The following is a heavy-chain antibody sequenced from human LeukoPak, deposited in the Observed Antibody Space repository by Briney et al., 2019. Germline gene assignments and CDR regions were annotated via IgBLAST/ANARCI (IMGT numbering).Heavy chain of an antibody. CDR2: ISGSGGST. CDR3: AKFTDGYYDFWSGYPY. J-gene: IGHJ4*02. D-gene: IGHD3-3*01. CDR1: GFTFSSYA. Sequence: GGSLRLSCAASGFTFSSYAMSWVRQAPGKGLEWVSAISGSGGSTYYADSVKGRFTISRDNSKNTLHLQMNSLRAEDTAVYYCAKFTDGYYDFWSGYPYWGQGTLVTVSS. V-gene: IGHV3-23*01.